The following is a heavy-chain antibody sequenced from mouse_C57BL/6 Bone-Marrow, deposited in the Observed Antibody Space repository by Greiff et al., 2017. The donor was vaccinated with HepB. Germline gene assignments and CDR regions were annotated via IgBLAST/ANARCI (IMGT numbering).Heavy chain of an antibody. CDR3: ARPITTVVEDAMDY. V-gene: IGHV5-6*01. Sequence: DVQLVESGGDLVKPGGSLKLSCAASGFTFSSYGMSWVRQTPDKRLEWVATISSGGSYTYYPDSVKGRFTISRDNAKNTLYLQMSSLKSEDTAMYYCARPITTVVEDAMDYWGQGTSVTVSS. J-gene: IGHJ4*01. CDR1: GFTFSSYG. D-gene: IGHD1-1*01. CDR2: ISSGGSYT.